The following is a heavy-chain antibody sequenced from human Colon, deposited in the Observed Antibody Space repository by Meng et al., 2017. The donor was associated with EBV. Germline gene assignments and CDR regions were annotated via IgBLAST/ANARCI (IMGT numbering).Heavy chain of an antibody. CDR1: GFTFSEYY. J-gene: IGHJ4*02. D-gene: IGHD2-2*01. V-gene: IGHV3-11*01. CDR3: ARVRVIPAAVGFDY. Sequence: VQLVGPGGGLVQPGGSLILSCAASGFTFSEYYMSWIRQAPGKGLEWVSYISHNGGTTYYVDSVKGRFTISRDNAKTSLYLQMNSLRAEDTAVYYCARVRVIPAAVGFDYWGQGTLVTVSS. CDR2: ISHNGGTT.